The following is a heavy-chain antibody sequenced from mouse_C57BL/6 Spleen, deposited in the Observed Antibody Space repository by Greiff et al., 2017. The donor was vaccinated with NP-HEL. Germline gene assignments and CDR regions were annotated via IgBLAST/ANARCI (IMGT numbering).Heavy chain of an antibody. CDR2: IDPSDSYT. V-gene: IGHV1-59*01. CDR3: ARGYVWYFDV. Sequence: VQLQQPGAELVRPGTSVKLSCKASGYTFTSYWMHWVKQRPGQGLEWIGVIDPSDSYTNYNQKFKGKATLTVDTSSSTAYMQLSSLTSEDSAVYYCARGYVWYFDVWGTGTTVTVSS. CDR1: GYTFTSYW. J-gene: IGHJ1*03. D-gene: IGHD3-1*01.